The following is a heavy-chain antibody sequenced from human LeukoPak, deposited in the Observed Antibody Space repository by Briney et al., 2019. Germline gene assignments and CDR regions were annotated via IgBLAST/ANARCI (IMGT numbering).Heavy chain of an antibody. D-gene: IGHD6-13*01. CDR1: GITFSRFW. V-gene: IGHV3-7*03. Sequence: AGGSLRLSCAASGITFSRFWMSWVRQAPGKGLQWVANINQDGSEKHYVDSVKGRFTISRDNAENSLYLQMNSLRAEDTAVYYCARGGWVYDYWGQGTLVTVSS. CDR2: INQDGSEK. J-gene: IGHJ4*02. CDR3: ARGGWVYDY.